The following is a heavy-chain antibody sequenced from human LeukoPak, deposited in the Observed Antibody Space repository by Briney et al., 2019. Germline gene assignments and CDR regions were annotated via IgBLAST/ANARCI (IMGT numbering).Heavy chain of an antibody. CDR3: ARRRGLSITMVRGKWGNENWFDP. CDR2: IYYSGST. J-gene: IGHJ5*02. D-gene: IGHD3-10*01. V-gene: IGHV4-39*01. CDR1: GGSISSSSYY. Sequence: PSETLSLTCTVSGGSISSSSYYWGWIRQPPGKGLEWIGSIYYSGSTYYNPSLKSRVTISVDTSKNQFSLKLSSVTAADTAVYYCARRRGLSITMVRGKWGNENWFDPWGQGTLVTVSS.